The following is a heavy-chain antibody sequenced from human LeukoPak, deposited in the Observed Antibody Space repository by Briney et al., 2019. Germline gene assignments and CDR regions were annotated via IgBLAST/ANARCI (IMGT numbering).Heavy chain of an antibody. V-gene: IGHV4-34*01. CDR1: GGSFSGYY. CDR2: INHSGST. D-gene: IGHD2-2*01. Sequence: SETLSLTCAVYGGSFSGYYWSWIRQPPGKGLEWIGEINHSGSTNYNPSLKSRVTISVDTSKNQSSLKLSSVTAADTAVYYCARAIVVVPAAPAEYFQHWGQGTLVTVAS. CDR3: ARAIVVVPAAPAEYFQH. J-gene: IGHJ1*01.